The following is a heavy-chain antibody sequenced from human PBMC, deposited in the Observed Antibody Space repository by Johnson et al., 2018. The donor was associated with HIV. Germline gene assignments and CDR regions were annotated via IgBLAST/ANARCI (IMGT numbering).Heavy chain of an antibody. V-gene: IGHV3-13*01. D-gene: IGHD3-16*01. J-gene: IGHJ3*02. CDR3: ARGQQDMGAGAFDI. CDR1: GFTFSNYD. CDR2: IGTAGDT. Sequence: EKLVESGGGLVQPGGSLRLSCAASGFTFSNYDMHWVRQPTGKGLEWVSGIGTAGDTYYAVSVKGRFTISRGNAKNSLHLQMNSLRAGDTAVYYCARGQQDMGAGAFDIWGQWTMVTVSS.